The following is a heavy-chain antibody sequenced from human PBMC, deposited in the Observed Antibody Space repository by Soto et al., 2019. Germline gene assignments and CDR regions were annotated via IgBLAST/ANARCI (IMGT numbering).Heavy chain of an antibody. V-gene: IGHV1-8*01. CDR3: ARAAKSKIFGVVIIQWFDP. J-gene: IGHJ5*02. Sequence: QVQLVQSGAEVKKPGASVKVSCKASGYTFTSYDINWVRQATGQGLEWMGWMYPNSGNTGYAQKFQGRVTMTRNTSISTAYMELSSLRSEDTAVYYCARAAKSKIFGVVIIQWFDPWGQGTLVTVSS. D-gene: IGHD3-3*01. CDR2: MYPNSGNT. CDR1: GYTFTSYD.